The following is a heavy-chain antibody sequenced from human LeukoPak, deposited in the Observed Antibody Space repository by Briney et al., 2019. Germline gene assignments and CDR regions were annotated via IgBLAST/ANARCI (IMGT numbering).Heavy chain of an antibody. CDR1: GGSISSHY. CDR2: INHSGST. D-gene: IGHD6-13*01. V-gene: IGHV4-34*01. Sequence: SETLSLTCTVSGGSISSHYWSWIRQPPGKGLEWIGEINHSGSTNYNPSLKSRVTISVDTSKNQFSLKLSSVTAADTAVYYCASLSTLPGIAAAEGYYYYMDVWGKGTTVTVSS. J-gene: IGHJ6*03. CDR3: ASLSTLPGIAAAEGYYYYMDV.